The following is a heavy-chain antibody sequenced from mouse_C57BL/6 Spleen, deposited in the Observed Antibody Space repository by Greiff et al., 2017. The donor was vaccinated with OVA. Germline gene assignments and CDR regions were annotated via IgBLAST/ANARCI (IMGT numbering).Heavy chain of an antibody. Sequence: QVQLQQSGPELVKPGASVKFSCKASGYAFSSSWMNWAKQRPGKGLEWIGRFYPGDGDTTYNGKFKGKATLTAATSSSTAYMQLSSLTSEDAAVYFCARVYYYGSSYEYAMDDWGQGTSVTVAS. V-gene: IGHV1-82*01. CDR2: FYPGDGDT. CDR3: ARVYYYGSSYEYAMDD. CDR1: GYAFSSSW. J-gene: IGHJ4*01. D-gene: IGHD1-1*01.